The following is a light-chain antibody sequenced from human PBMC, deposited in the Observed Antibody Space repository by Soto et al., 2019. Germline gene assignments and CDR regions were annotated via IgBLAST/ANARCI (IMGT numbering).Light chain of an antibody. V-gene: IGLV2-14*01. CDR1: SSDIGYYNY. CDR3: SSYEDSSILV. CDR2: EVS. Sequence: QSALTQPASVSGSPGQSNTISCTGTSSDIGYYNYVSWYQQHPGKAPKVIIYEVSNRPSGVSDRFSGSKSGNTASLTISGLQAEDEGDYYCSSYEDSSILVFGGGTKLTVL. J-gene: IGLJ3*02.